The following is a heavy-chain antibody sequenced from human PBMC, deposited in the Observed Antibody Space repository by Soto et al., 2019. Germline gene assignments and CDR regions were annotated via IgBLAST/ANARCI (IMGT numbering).Heavy chain of an antibody. CDR3: ARDKITGLFDY. J-gene: IGHJ4*02. D-gene: IGHD2-8*02. CDR2: IYSTGST. Sequence: PSETLSLTCIVSGGSISSYDWSWIRQPPGKGLEWIGYIYSTGSTNYNPSLKSRVTISVDTSKNQFSLKLTSVTAADTAVYYCARDKITGLFDYWGQGTLVTVSS. CDR1: GGSISSYD. V-gene: IGHV4-59*12.